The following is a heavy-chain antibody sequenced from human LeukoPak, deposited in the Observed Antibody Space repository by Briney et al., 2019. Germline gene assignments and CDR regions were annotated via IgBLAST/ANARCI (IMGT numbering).Heavy chain of an antibody. D-gene: IGHD6-19*01. J-gene: IGHJ4*02. CDR2: IKEDGSEK. CDR3: ARAAYSSGCDY. V-gene: IGHV3-7*01. Sequence: GGSLRLSCAASGFSFSSYWMNWVRHAPGKGLEWVGNIKEDGSEKYYADSVKGRFTISRDNAKNSLYLQMNSLRGEDTAVYYCARAAYSSGCDYWGQGTLVTVSS. CDR1: GFSFSSYW.